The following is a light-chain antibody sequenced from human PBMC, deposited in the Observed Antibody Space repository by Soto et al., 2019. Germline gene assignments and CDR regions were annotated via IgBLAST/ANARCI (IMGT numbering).Light chain of an antibody. CDR2: WAS. J-gene: IGKJ4*01. Sequence: DIVLTQSPDSLAVSLGEMAAINCKSSQSVLFSANNRNYLAWYQKRLRQPPTLLFYWASTRESGVPDRFSGSGSGTDFTLTISSLQAEDVAVYYCQQYYSAPLTFGGGTKVDIK. V-gene: IGKV4-1*01. CDR1: QSVLFSANNRNY. CDR3: QQYYSAPLT.